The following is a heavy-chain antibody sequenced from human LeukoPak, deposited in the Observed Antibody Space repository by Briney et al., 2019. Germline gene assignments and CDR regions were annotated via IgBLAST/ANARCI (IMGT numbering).Heavy chain of an antibody. D-gene: IGHD2/OR15-2a*01. Sequence: GGSLRLSCAASGFSFSDYYMDWFRQTPEKGLEWVARSRNKANSYTTEYAASVRDRFTISRDDSKSSLYLQMNSLKTEDTAVYYCTRGNMYDPDCWGQGVLVTVSS. J-gene: IGHJ4*02. CDR1: GFSFSDYY. CDR2: SRNKANSYTT. V-gene: IGHV3-72*01. CDR3: TRGNMYDPDC.